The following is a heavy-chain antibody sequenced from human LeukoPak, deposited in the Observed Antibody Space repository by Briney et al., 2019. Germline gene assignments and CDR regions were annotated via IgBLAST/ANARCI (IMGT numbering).Heavy chain of an antibody. CDR1: GYTFTGYY. CDR2: INPSGGST. CDR3: ARDTLGYCSSTSCYAFDY. J-gene: IGHJ4*02. Sequence: ASVKVSCKASGYTFTGYYMHWVRQAPGQGLEWMGIINPSGGSTSYAQKFQGRVTMTRDTSTSTVYMELSSLRSEDTAVYYCARDTLGYCSSTSCYAFDYWGQGTLVTVSS. D-gene: IGHD2-2*01. V-gene: IGHV1-46*01.